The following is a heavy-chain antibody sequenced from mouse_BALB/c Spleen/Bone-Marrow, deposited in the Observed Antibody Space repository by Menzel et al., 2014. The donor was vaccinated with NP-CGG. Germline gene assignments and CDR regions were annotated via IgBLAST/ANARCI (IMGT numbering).Heavy chain of an antibody. CDR3: AREARTGAWFTY. J-gene: IGHJ3*01. CDR2: INPSSGYT. CDR1: GYTFTSYT. V-gene: IGHV1-4*02. Sequence: QVQLQQSGAELARPGASVKMSCKASGYTFTSYTIQWVKQRPGQGLEWIGYINPSSGYTDYNQKFKDKTTLTADKSSNTAYMQLTSLTSEDSAVYPCAREARTGAWFTYWGQGTLVTVSA. D-gene: IGHD4-1*01.